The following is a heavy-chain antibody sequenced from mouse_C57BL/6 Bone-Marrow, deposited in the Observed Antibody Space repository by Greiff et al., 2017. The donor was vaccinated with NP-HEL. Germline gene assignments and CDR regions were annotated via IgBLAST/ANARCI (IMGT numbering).Heavy chain of an antibody. CDR1: GYTFTSYG. CDR3: ARVEYSNYVAY. D-gene: IGHD2-5*01. J-gene: IGHJ3*01. Sequence: QVQLQQSGAELARPGASVKLSCKASGYTFTSYGISWVKQRTGQGLEWIGEIYPRSGNTSYNEKFKGKATLTADKSSSTAYMELRSLTSEDSAVYFCARVEYSNYVAYWGQGTLVTVSA. V-gene: IGHV1-81*01. CDR2: IYPRSGNT.